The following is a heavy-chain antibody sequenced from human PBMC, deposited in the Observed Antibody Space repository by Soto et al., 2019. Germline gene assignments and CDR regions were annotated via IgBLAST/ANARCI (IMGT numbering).Heavy chain of an antibody. CDR2: INAGNGNT. CDR1: GYTFTTYN. Sequence: QVQLVRSGAEVKEPGASVKVSCKAFGYTFTTYNIHWLRQAPGQGLQWMGWINAGNGNTRSSRKFQGRVTITRDTSATTAYMELDSLRSEDTAVYYCARVAPSGGSVPRFDPWGQGTLLTVSS. V-gene: IGHV1-3*01. J-gene: IGHJ5*02. CDR3: ARVAPSGGSVPRFDP. D-gene: IGHD3-10*01.